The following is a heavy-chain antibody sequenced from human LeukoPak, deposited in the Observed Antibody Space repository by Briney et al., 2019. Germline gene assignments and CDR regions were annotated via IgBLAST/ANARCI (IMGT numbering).Heavy chain of an antibody. J-gene: IGHJ4*02. D-gene: IGHD3-22*01. CDR2: IYYPGRT. Sequence: SETLSLTCAVYGGSFSGYYWGWIRQPPGKGLEWIGSIYYPGRTYYNPSLKIRVTISADTSKNQFSLNLNSVTASDTAVYYCARQKILDDNYDSSGYYVDQWGQGSLVTVSS. V-gene: IGHV4-39*01. CDR3: ARQKILDDNYDSSGYYVDQ. CDR1: GGSFSGYY.